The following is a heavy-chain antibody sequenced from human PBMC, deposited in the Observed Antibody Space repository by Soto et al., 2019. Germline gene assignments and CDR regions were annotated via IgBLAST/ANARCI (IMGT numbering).Heavy chain of an antibody. CDR1: GFTFSGYS. D-gene: IGHD2-15*01. CDR3: ARGGVVVVAASDY. CDR2: ISSSSSYI. Sequence: PGVSLRLSCAASGFTFSGYSMNWVRQAPGKGLEWVSSISSSSSYIYYADSVKGRFTISRDNAKYSLYLQMNSLRAEDTAVYHCARGGVVVVAASDYWAEGTLVTVSS. V-gene: IGHV3-21*01. J-gene: IGHJ4*02.